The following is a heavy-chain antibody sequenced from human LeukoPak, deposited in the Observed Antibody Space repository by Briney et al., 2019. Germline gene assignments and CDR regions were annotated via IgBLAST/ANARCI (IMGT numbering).Heavy chain of an antibody. CDR1: GVSFSDYD. V-gene: IGHV4-34*01. CDR3: ARGGGYNYMDV. CDR2: INHGGSN. Sequence: NPSETLSLTCVVYGVSFSDYDWSWIRQPPGKGLEWVGEINHGGSNNYNPSLKSRVTMLVDTTMNQFSLEVSSVTVADTAVYYCARGGGYNYMDVWGKGTTVTVSS. D-gene: IGHD4-23*01. J-gene: IGHJ6*03.